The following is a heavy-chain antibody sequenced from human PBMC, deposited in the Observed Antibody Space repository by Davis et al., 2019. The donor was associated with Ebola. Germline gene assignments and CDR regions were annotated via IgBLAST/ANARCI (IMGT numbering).Heavy chain of an antibody. J-gene: IGHJ4*02. CDR2: ILYSGTT. CDR3: AIQVVGATRVFDF. Sequence: WVRQPPGKGLEWVGSILYSGTTYFNPSLSSRVAVSVDTSKNHFSLKLTSVVAADTAIYYCAIQVVGATRVFDFWGQGTLVTVSS. V-gene: IGHV4-39*02. D-gene: IGHD2-15*01.